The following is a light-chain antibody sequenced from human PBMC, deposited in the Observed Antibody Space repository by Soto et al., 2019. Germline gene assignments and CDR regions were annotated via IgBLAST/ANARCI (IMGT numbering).Light chain of an antibody. CDR3: AVWGNKLDGPGV. V-gene: IGLV1-44*01. Sequence: QSVLAQPPSASGPPGQRVTISCSGSSSTIGSNPVDWYQQLPGTAPKLLIYSHDQRPLGVPDRFSASRSGTSASLAISGLQPGDEGIYYCAVWGNKLDGPGVFGGATKLPVL. J-gene: IGLJ3*02. CDR2: SHD. CDR1: SSTIGSNP.